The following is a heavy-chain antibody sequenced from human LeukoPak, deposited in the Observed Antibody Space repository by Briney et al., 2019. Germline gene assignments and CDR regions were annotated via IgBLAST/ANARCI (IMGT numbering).Heavy chain of an antibody. D-gene: IGHD6-19*01. J-gene: IGHJ4*02. CDR3: AKDLGSHSSGWY. V-gene: IGHV3-23*01. Sequence: GGSLRLSCAASGFTCSSYSMSWVRQAPGRGLEWVSAISGSGGSTYYADSVKGRFTISRDNSKNTLYLQMNSLRAEDTAVYYCAKDLGSHSSGWYWGQGTLVTVSS. CDR1: GFTCSSYS. CDR2: ISGSGGST.